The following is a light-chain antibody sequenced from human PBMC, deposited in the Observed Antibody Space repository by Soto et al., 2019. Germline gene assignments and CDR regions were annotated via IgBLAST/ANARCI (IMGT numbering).Light chain of an antibody. CDR1: QTIDSW. Sequence: DIQITQSPSILSASVGDSVTIHCRASQTIDSWVAWYQQKPGKAPKLLVYDVTSSESGVSSRLSGSGYGTDFTLSINNLKPDDFATYYCQQYNRLITFGQGTRLEIK. V-gene: IGKV1-5*01. CDR3: QQYNRLIT. J-gene: IGKJ5*01. CDR2: DVT.